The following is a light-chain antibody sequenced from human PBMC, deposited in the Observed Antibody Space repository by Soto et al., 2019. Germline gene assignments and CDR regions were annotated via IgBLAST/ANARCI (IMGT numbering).Light chain of an antibody. CDR2: AAS. CDR1: QSIVTY. J-gene: IGKJ2*01. Sequence: DIQMTQSPSSLSASVGDRVTITCRASQSIVTYLNWYQGAPGKAPRLLIFAASTLHSGVPSRFSGSGSGTDFTLTISSLQPEDFATYYCQQSDSAPFTFGPGNKLEMK. V-gene: IGKV1-39*01. CDR3: QQSDSAPFT.